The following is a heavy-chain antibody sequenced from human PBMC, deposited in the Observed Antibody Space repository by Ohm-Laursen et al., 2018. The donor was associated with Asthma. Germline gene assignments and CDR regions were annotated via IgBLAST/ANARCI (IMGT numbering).Heavy chain of an antibody. CDR1: GYTFTSYD. J-gene: IGHJ6*02. V-gene: IGHV1-8*01. Sequence: GASVKVSCKASGYTFTSYDINWVRQATGQGLEWMGWMNPNSGNTGYAQKFQGRVTMTRNTSISTAYMELSSLRSEDTAVYYCARGINHPAPYYDFWSGSIYYYYGMDVWGQGTTVTVSS. CDR3: ARGINHPAPYYDFWSGSIYYYYGMDV. D-gene: IGHD3-3*01. CDR2: MNPNSGNT.